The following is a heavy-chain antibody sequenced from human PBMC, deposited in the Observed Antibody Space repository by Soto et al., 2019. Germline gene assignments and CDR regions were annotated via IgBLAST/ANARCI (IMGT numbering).Heavy chain of an antibody. J-gene: IGHJ4*02. V-gene: IGHV3-15*01. Sequence: EVQLVESGGGLVKPGGSLRLSCAASGFTFSNAGMSWARQAPGKGMEWVGRIKSKTDGGTTDYAAPVKGRFTISRDDSKNTLYLQMNSLKTEDTAVYYCTTGIYGDYVKDYWGQGTLVTVSS. CDR3: TTGIYGDYVKDY. CDR1: GFTFSNAG. D-gene: IGHD4-17*01. CDR2: IKSKTDGGTT.